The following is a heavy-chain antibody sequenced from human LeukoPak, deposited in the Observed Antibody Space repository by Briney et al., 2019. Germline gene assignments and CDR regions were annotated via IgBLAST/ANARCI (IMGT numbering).Heavy chain of an antibody. CDR1: GFTFSRYG. Sequence: GGSLRLSCAASGFTFSRYGMSWVRQAPGKGLEWVSVFSGSGGSTYYADSVKGRFTISRDNSKSTLYLQMNSLRAEDTAVYFCACRRWKTSAVDYWGQGTLVTVSS. V-gene: IGHV3-23*01. D-gene: IGHD4-23*01. CDR2: FSGSGGST. J-gene: IGHJ4*02. CDR3: ACRRWKTSAVDY.